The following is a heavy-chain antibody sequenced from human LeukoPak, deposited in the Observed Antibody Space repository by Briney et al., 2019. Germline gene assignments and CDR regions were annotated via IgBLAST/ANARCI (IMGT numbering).Heavy chain of an antibody. CDR3: ARGTGN. V-gene: IGHV4-34*01. D-gene: IGHD4-11*01. CDR2: INHSGST. J-gene: IGHJ4*02. Sequence: SETLSLTCAVYGGSFSGYYWSWIRQPPGKGLEWIREINHSGSTNYNPSLKSRVTISVDTSKNQFSLKLSSVTAADTAVYYCARGTGNWGQGTLVTVSS. CDR1: GGSFSGYY.